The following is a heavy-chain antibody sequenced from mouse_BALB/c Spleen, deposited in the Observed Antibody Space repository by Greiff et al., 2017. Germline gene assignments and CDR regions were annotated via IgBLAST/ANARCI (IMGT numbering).Heavy chain of an antibody. D-gene: IGHD3-2*02. CDR1: GYTFTSYW. V-gene: IGHV1-7*01. CDR3: ARGGWGHYYAMDY. CDR2: INPSTGYT. Sequence: QEQLKESGAELAKPGASVKMSCKASGYTFTSYWMHWVKQRPGQGLEWIGYINPSTGYTEYNQKFKDKATLTADKSSSTAYMQLSSLTSEDSAVYYCARGGWGHYYAMDYWGQGTSVTVSS. J-gene: IGHJ4*01.